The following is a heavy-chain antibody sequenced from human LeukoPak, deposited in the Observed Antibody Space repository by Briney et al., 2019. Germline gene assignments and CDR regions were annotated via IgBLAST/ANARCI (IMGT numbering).Heavy chain of an antibody. Sequence: GGSLRLSCAASGFTFSSYSMNWVRQAPGKGLEWVSSISSSYIYYADSVKGRFTISRDNAKNSLYLQMNSLRAEDTAVYYCARQRDTAMVFDYWGQGTLVTVSS. V-gene: IGHV3-21*01. J-gene: IGHJ4*02. D-gene: IGHD5-18*01. CDR3: ARQRDTAMVFDY. CDR2: ISSSYI. CDR1: GFTFSSYS.